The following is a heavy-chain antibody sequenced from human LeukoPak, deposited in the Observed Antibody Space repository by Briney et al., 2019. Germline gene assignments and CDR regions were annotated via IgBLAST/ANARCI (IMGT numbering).Heavy chain of an antibody. CDR2: IYSGGST. CDR1: GFTVSSNY. CDR3: ARGADFWSSPFDY. J-gene: IGHJ4*02. Sequence: GGSLRLSCAASGFTVSSNYMSWVRQAPGKGLEWVSIIYSGGSTYYADSVKGRFTISRDNSKNTLYLQMNSLRAEDTAVHYCARGADFWSSPFDYWGQGTLVTVSS. V-gene: IGHV3-53*01. D-gene: IGHD3-3*01.